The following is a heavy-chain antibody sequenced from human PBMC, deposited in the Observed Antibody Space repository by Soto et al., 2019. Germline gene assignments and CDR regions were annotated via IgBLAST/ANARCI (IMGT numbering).Heavy chain of an antibody. CDR3: ARGEPAHYSHPDSFDP. CDR2: IYYSGST. D-gene: IGHD4-4*01. J-gene: IGHJ5*02. CDR1: GGSIWIYF. Sequence: LDLGSALSGGSIWIYFVTSSLQSPRKGLEWIGYIYYSGSTYYNPSLKSRVTISVDTSKNQFSLKLSSVTAADTAVYFCARGEPAHYSHPDSFDPWGQGT. V-gene: IGHV4-31*11.